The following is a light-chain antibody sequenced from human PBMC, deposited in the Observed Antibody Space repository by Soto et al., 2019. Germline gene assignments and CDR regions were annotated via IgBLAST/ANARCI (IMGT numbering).Light chain of an antibody. V-gene: IGLV2-14*01. CDR1: SSDLAIYNY. CDR2: QVT. Sequence: QSALTQPASVSGSPGQSITISCTGTSSDLAIYNYVSWYQQQPGKAPKLMIYQVTNRPSGVSNRFSGSRSGSTASLTISGLQAEDEADYYCSSYTDSSNYVFETGTKVTVL. CDR3: SSYTDSSNYV. J-gene: IGLJ1*01.